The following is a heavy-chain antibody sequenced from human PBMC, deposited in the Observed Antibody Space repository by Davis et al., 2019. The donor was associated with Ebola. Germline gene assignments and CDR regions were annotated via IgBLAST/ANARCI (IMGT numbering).Heavy chain of an antibody. CDR3: ARGLLLSHYSNYYYYYGMDV. CDR2: MNPNSGNT. J-gene: IGHJ6*02. Sequence: ASVKVSCKASGYTFTSYDINWVRQATGQGLEWMGWMNPNSGNTGYAQKFQGRVTMTRNTSISTAYMELSSLRSEDTAVYYCARGLLLSHYSNYYYYYGMDVWGQGTTVTVSS. CDR1: GYTFTSYD. D-gene: IGHD4-11*01. V-gene: IGHV1-8*01.